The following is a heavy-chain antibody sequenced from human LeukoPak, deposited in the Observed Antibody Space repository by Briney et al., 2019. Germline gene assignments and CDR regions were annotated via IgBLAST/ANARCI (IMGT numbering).Heavy chain of an antibody. CDR2: ISYDGSNK. V-gene: IGHV3-30*04. Sequence: PGGSLRLFCAASGFTFSSYAMHWVRQAPGKGLEWVAVISYDGSNKYYADSVKGRFTISRDNSKNTLYLQMNSLRAEDTAVYYCARDAVRFAGMNYFDYWGQGTLVTVSS. J-gene: IGHJ4*02. CDR3: ARDAVRFAGMNYFDY. CDR1: GFTFSSYA. D-gene: IGHD6-13*01.